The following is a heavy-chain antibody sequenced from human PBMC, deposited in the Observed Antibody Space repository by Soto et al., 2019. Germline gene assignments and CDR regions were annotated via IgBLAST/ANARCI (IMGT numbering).Heavy chain of an antibody. Sequence: GGSLRSSFVASGFTFSEYEINWVRQAPGEGLGLISYISSSGSAVYYAYSVKGRFTISRDNPKNSVFLHVNSMRAEDASVYYCARFKSXTIPWYYWRQATLVTVSS. CDR2: ISSSGSAV. V-gene: IGHV3-48*03. D-gene: IGHD2-2*01. CDR1: GFTFSEYE. CDR3: ARFKSXTIPWYY. J-gene: IGHJ4*02.